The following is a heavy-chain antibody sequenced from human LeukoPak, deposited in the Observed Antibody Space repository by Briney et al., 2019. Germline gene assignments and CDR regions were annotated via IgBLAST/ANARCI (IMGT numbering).Heavy chain of an antibody. J-gene: IGHJ4*02. Sequence: GGSLRLSCAASGFTFSYYYMSWIRQAPGKGLEWVSYISSSGSTIYYADSVKGRFTISRDNAKNSLYLQMNSLRAEDTAVYYCAKKVAGDFFDYWGQGTLVTASS. D-gene: IGHD6-19*01. V-gene: IGHV3-11*01. CDR3: AKKVAGDFFDY. CDR2: ISSSGSTI. CDR1: GFTFSYYY.